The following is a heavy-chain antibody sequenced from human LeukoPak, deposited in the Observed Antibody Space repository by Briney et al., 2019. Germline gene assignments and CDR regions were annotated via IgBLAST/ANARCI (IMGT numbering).Heavy chain of an antibody. V-gene: IGHV3-23*01. J-gene: IGHJ4*02. CDR2: ISGSGGST. D-gene: IGHD2-15*01. CDR3: AKGRSSFANSYFDY. CDR1: GFTFSSYA. Sequence: GGSLRLSCAASGFTFSSYAMTWVRQAPGKGLEWVSAISGSGGSTYYADSVKGRFTISRDNSKNTLYLQMNSLRAEDTAIYYCAKGRSSFANSYFDYWGQETLVTVSS.